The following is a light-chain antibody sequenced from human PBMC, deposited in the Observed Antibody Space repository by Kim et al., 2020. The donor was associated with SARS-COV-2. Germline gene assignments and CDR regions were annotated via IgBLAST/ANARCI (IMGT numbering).Light chain of an antibody. V-gene: IGLV3-1*01. J-gene: IGLJ2*01. CDR1: KVGNKY. CDR2: QDT. CDR3: QAWDSNIVV. Sequence: SYELTQPPSVSVSPGQTATITCSGNKVGNKYVSWYQQRPGQSPLVVIYQDTNRPSGIPERFSGSNSANTATLTISGPQAMDEGDYYCQAWDSNIVVFGGG.